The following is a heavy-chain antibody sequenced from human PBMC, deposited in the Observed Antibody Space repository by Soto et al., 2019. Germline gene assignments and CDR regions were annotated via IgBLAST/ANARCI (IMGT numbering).Heavy chain of an antibody. CDR3: AREESTTVITPYFGY. J-gene: IGHJ4*02. D-gene: IGHD4-17*01. Sequence: QVQLVQSGAEVKKPGSSVKVSCKASGGTFSSYTISWVRQAPGQGLEWMGRIIPILGIANYAQKFQGRVTITADKSTSTAYMELSSLRSEDTAVYYCAREESTTVITPYFGYWGQGTLVTVSS. CDR1: GGTFSSYT. V-gene: IGHV1-69*08. CDR2: IIPILGIA.